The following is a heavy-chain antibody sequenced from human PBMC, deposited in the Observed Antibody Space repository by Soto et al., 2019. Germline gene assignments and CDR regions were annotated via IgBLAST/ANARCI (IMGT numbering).Heavy chain of an antibody. Sequence: VQLQGSGPGLLKPSQTLSLTCTVSGASVNTGDYYWSYIRQPPGKGLEWLGYIFYSGDTYYNPSLKSRATISLNTSRIQFSLTLTSVTYADTALYYCVGTGTTDDFWGQGTLVTVSS. CDR1: GASVNTGDYY. V-gene: IGHV4-30-4*01. D-gene: IGHD1-7*01. CDR2: IFYSGDT. J-gene: IGHJ1*01. CDR3: VGTGTTDDF.